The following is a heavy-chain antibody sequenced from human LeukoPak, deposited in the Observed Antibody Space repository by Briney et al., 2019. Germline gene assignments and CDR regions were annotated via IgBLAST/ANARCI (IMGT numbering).Heavy chain of an antibody. CDR3: AKGVTVVVITPFDY. CDR2: ISGSGGST. J-gene: IGHJ4*02. CDR1: GFTFSSYG. V-gene: IGHV3-23*01. D-gene: IGHD3-22*01. Sequence: GGSLRLSCAASGFTFSSYGMSWVRQAPGKGLEWVSAISGSGGSTYYADSVKGRFTISRDNSKNTLYLQMNSLRAEDTAVYYCAKGVTVVVITPFDYWGQGTLVTVSS.